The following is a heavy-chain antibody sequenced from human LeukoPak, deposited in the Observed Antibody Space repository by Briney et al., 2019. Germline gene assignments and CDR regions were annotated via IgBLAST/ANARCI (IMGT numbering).Heavy chain of an antibody. CDR1: GFTFSSYA. Sequence: PGGSLRLSCAASGFTFSSYAMSWVRQAPGKGLGWVSTISGSGDSTYYADSVKGRFTISRDNSKNTLYLQMNSLRADDTAVYYCAKGRSGVVVAALNYWGQGTPVTVSS. V-gene: IGHV3-23*01. CDR2: ISGSGDST. D-gene: IGHD2-15*01. J-gene: IGHJ4*02. CDR3: AKGRSGVVVAALNY.